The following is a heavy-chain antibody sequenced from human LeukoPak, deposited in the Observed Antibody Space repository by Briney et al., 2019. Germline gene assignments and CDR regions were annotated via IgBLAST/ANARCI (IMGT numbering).Heavy chain of an antibody. V-gene: IGHV1-24*01. CDR2: FDPEDGET. J-gene: IGHJ4*02. CDR3: ATLDIAVAGHFDY. Sequence: GASVKVSCKVSGYTLTELSMHWVRQAPGKGLEWMGGFDPEDGETIYAQKFQGTVNMTEDTSTDTAYMELSSLRSEDTAVYYCATLDIAVAGHFDYWGQGTLVTVSS. D-gene: IGHD6-19*01. CDR1: GYTLTELS.